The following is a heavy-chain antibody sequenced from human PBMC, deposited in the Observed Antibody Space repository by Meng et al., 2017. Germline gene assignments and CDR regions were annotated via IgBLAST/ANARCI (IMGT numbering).Heavy chain of an antibody. V-gene: IGHV4-4*02. J-gene: IGHJ5*02. CDR2: IYNSGRS. CDR1: GDAHRSVNG. Sequence: ETGLGMGEPTWTRCYKWELLGDAHRSVNGWIWVRQTAGKGVEWSGEIYNSGRSNYNPYLKSRVTISVDKSKNQFSLKLSSVTAADTALYYWARGTVLLWFGELLHRNWFDPWGQGTLVTVSS. D-gene: IGHD3-10*01. CDR3: ARGTVLLWFGELLHRNWFDP.